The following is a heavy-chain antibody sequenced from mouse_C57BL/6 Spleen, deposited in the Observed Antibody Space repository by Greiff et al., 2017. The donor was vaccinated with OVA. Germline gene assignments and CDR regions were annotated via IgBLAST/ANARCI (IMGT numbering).Heavy chain of an antibody. V-gene: IGHV7-3*01. Sequence: EVQGVESGGGLVQPGGSLSLSCAASGFTFTDYYMSWVRQPPGKALEWLGFIRNKANGYTTEYSASVKGRFTISRDNSQSILYLQMNALRAEDSATYYCARPITTVVEDWYFDVWGTGTTVTVSS. J-gene: IGHJ1*03. CDR3: ARPITTVVEDWYFDV. CDR2: IRNKANGYTT. CDR1: GFTFTDYY. D-gene: IGHD1-1*01.